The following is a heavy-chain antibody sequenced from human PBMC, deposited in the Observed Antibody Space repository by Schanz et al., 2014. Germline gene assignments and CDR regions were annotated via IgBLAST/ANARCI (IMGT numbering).Heavy chain of an antibody. D-gene: IGHD3-22*01. V-gene: IGHV3-74*02. Sequence: VQVVQSGGGLVKPGGSLRLSCASSGFTFSSHWMHWVRQDPGKGLVWVARINSVGSNTDYADSVTGRFTISRDNAKNSLFLHMNSLRAEDTAVYYCARPPHDSSGYYPFDYWGQGTLVTVSS. J-gene: IGHJ4*02. CDR3: ARPPHDSSGYYPFDY. CDR1: GFTFSSHW. CDR2: INSVGSNT.